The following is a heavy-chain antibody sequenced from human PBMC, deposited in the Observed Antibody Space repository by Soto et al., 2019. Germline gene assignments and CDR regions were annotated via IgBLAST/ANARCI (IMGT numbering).Heavy chain of an antibody. Sequence: GASVKVSCKASGGTLSSFAFTWVRQARGQGXEWMGRIIPIFGTANYAQQFQGRVTITADESTGTVYMDLRSLRSEDTAMYYCATDTSMFRGRIADTPWFDSWGQGTLVTVSS. J-gene: IGHJ5*01. V-gene: IGHV1-69*13. CDR1: GGTLSSFA. D-gene: IGHD3-10*01. CDR2: IIPIFGTA. CDR3: ATDTSMFRGRIADTPWFDS.